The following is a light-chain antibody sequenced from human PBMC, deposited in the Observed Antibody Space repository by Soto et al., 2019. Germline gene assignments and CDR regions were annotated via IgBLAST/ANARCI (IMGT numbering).Light chain of an antibody. CDR1: QVISSS. CDR3: HQYHSLPLT. J-gene: IGKJ4*02. CDR2: DAS. V-gene: IGKV1-33*01. Sequence: ILMPPSPSSLSASVGDSATITCQASQVISSSISWYQQRPGKAPKLLIHDASTMETGVPSRLSGSGSGTDFTFTITSLQSEDIATYYCHQYHSLPLTFGGGTKVDIK.